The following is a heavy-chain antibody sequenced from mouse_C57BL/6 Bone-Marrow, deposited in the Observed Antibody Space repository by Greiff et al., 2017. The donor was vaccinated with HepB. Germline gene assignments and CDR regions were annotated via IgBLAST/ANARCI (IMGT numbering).Heavy chain of an antibody. D-gene: IGHD1-1*01. V-gene: IGHV3-1*01. CDR2: ISYSGST. CDR1: GYSITSGYD. CDR3: ARRGYYGTYAIDY. J-gene: IGHJ4*01. Sequence: EVMLVESGPGMVKPSQSLSLTCTVTGYSITSGYDWHWIRHFPGNKLEWMGYISYSGSTNYNPSIKSRISITHDTSKNHFFLKLNSVTTEDTATYYCARRGYYGTYAIDYWGQGTSVTVSS.